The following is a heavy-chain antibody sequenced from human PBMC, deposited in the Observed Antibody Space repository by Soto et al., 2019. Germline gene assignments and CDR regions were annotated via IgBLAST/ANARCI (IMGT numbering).Heavy chain of an antibody. CDR1: GFTFSSYA. CDR3: ARGRSSSAPPSWFDP. J-gene: IGHJ5*02. D-gene: IGHD6-6*01. CDR2: ISYDGSNK. V-gene: IGHV3-30-3*01. Sequence: PGGSLRLSCAASGFTFSSYAMHWVRQAPGKGLEWVAVISYDGSNKYYADSVKGRFTISRDNSKNTLYLQMNSLRAEDTAVYYCARGRSSSAPPSWFDPWGQGTLVTVSS.